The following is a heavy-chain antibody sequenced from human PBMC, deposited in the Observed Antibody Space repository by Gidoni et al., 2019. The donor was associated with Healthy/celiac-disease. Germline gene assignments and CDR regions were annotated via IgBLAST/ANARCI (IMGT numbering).Heavy chain of an antibody. D-gene: IGHD2-2*01. CDR1: GFPFSNAW. CDR3: TTDLSDIVVVPAAPYYFDY. Sequence: EVQLVESGGGLVKPGGSLRLSCAASGFPFSNAWMSVVRQAPGKGLEWVGRIKSKTDGGTTDYAAPVKGRFTISRDDSKNTLYLQMNSLKTEDTAVYYCTTDLSDIVVVPAAPYYFDYWGQGTLVTVSS. CDR2: IKSKTDGGTT. V-gene: IGHV3-15*01. J-gene: IGHJ4*02.